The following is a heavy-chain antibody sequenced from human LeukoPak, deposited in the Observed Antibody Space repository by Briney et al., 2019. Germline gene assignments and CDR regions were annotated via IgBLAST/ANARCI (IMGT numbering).Heavy chain of an antibody. J-gene: IGHJ4*02. CDR1: GFTFSIYA. CDR2: ISGSGGST. CDR3: AKDYSSGYYYFDH. Sequence: GGSLRLSCAASGFTFSIYAMSWVRQTPGKGLEWVSSISGSGGSTYYADSVKGRFTISRDISKNTLYLQMNSLRAEDTAVYYCAKDYSSGYYYFDHWGQGTLVTVSS. V-gene: IGHV3-23*01. D-gene: IGHD3-22*01.